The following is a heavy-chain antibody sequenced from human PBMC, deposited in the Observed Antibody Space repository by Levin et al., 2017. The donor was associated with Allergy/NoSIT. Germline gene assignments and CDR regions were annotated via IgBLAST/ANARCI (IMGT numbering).Heavy chain of an antibody. Sequence: GGSLRLSCAASGFTFSTYSMNWVRQAPGKGLEWVSFISSSSRVIYYADSVKGRFTISRDNAKNSLYLQMNSLRDEDTAVYYCARASLNWFDPWGQGTLVAVSS. J-gene: IGHJ5*02. CDR3: ARASLNWFDP. V-gene: IGHV3-48*02. CDR1: GFTFSTYS. CDR2: ISSSSRVI.